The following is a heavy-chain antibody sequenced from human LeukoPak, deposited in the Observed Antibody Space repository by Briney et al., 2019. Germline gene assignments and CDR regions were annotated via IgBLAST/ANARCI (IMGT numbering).Heavy chain of an antibody. CDR3: VLDCSGGSCYGDY. CDR2: MNPNSGNT. D-gene: IGHD2-15*01. J-gene: IGHJ4*02. CDR1: GYTXTSYD. Sequence: AXXXXSCKAXGYTXTSYDINWVRQAPGQGLEWMGWMNPNSGNTVYAQKFQGRVTMTRNTSISTAYMELSSLRSEDTAVYYCVLDCSGGSCYGDYWGQGTLVTVSS. V-gene: IGHV1-8*01.